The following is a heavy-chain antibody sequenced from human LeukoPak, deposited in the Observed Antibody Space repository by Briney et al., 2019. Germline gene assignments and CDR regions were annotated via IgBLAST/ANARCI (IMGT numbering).Heavy chain of an antibody. Sequence: PSETLSLTCTVSGGSISSGDYYWSWVRQPPGKGLEWIGYIYYSVTTYYNPSLKSRVTISVDTSKNQFSLNLRSVTAADTAVYYCARQIGRDLWSFDYWGQGTLVTVSP. CDR1: GGSISSGDYY. D-gene: IGHD2-21*01. J-gene: IGHJ4*02. CDR3: ARQIGRDLWSFDY. CDR2: IYYSVTT. V-gene: IGHV4-30-4*01.